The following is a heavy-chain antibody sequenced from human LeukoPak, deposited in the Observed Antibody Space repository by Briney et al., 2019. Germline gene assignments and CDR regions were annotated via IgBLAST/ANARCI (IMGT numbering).Heavy chain of an antibody. V-gene: IGHV3-69-1*01. J-gene: IGHJ4*02. CDR2: ISYSGTI. Sequence: MPGGSLRLSCVASAFTFSDYYMGWIRQAPGKGLEWVSYISYSGTIYYADSVQGRFTISSDNAKNSLYLQMNSLRVEDTAVYYCAKDILAAGLFFDYWGQGTLVTVSS. D-gene: IGHD6-13*01. CDR3: AKDILAAGLFFDY. CDR1: AFTFSDYY.